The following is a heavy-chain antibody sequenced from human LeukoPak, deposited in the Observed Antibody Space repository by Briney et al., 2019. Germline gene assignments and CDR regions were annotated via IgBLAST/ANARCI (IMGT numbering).Heavy chain of an antibody. CDR2: IYYSGST. D-gene: IGHD6-19*01. Sequence: PSETLSLTCTVSGGYISSSSYYWGWLRQPPGKGLEWIGSIYYSGSTYYNPSLKSRVTISVDTSKNQFSLKLSSVTAADTAVYCASSGWYEGGIDWGQGTLVTVSS. J-gene: IGHJ4*02. V-gene: IGHV4-39*07. CDR3: ASSGWYEGGID. CDR1: GGYISSSSYY.